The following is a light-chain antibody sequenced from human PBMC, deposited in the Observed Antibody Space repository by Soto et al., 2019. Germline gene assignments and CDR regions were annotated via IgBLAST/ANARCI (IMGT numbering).Light chain of an antibody. CDR3: QQYFSSPYT. J-gene: IGKJ2*01. CDR1: QSVSSSY. V-gene: IGKV3-20*01. Sequence: EIVLTQSPGTLSLSPGERATLSCRASQSVSSSYLAWYQQKPGQAPRLLIYGASSRATGIPDRFSGSGSGTDFTLTISRMDPEDFAVYYCQQYFSSPYTFGQGTQLEIK. CDR2: GAS.